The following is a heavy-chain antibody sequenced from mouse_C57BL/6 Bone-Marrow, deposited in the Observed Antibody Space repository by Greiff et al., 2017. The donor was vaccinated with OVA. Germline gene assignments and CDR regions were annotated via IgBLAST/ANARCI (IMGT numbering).Heavy chain of an antibody. J-gene: IGHJ3*01. CDR1: GFSLTSYG. D-gene: IGHD1-1*01. CDR3: ARHEMDYYGSSPFAY. Sequence: VQLQESGPGLVAPSQSLSITCTVSGFSLTSYGVHWVRQPPGKGLEWLVVIWSDGSTTYNSALKSRLSISKDNSKSQVFLKMNSLQTDDTAMYYCARHEMDYYGSSPFAYWGQGTLVTVSA. CDR2: IWSDGST. V-gene: IGHV2-6-1*01.